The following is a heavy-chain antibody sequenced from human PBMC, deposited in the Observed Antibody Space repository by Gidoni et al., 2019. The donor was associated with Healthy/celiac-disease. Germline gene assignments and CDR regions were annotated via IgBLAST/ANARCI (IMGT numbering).Heavy chain of an antibody. D-gene: IGHD3-3*01. CDR2: ISGSGGST. V-gene: IGHV3-23*01. Sequence: EVQLLESGGGLVQPGGSLRLSCAASGFTFSSYAMSWVRQAPGKGLEWVSAISGSGGSTYYADSVKGRFTISRDNSKNTLYLQMNSLRAEDTAVYYCAKDRITISPDWFVRPRALDYWGQGTLVTVSS. CDR3: AKDRITISPDWFVRPRALDY. CDR1: GFTFSSYA. J-gene: IGHJ4*02.